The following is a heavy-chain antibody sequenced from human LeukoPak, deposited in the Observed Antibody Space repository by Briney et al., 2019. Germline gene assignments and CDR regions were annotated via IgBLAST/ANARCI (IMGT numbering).Heavy chain of an antibody. D-gene: IGHD1-26*01. CDR1: GYTFTGYY. V-gene: IGHV1-2*02. J-gene: IGHJ4*02. CDR3: ARQRGSYNWSYDY. Sequence: ASVKVSCKASGYTFTGYYMHWVRQAPGQGLKWMGWINPNSGGTNYAQKFQGRVTMTRDTSISTAYMELSRLRSDDTAVYYCARQRGSYNWSYDYWGQGTLVTVSS. CDR2: INPNSGGT.